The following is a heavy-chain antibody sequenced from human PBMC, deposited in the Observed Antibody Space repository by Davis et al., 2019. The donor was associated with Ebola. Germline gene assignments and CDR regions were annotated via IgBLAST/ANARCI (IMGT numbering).Heavy chain of an antibody. CDR2: IGTADDT. CDR1: GFTFRDFD. Sequence: GESLKISCAASGFTFRDFDIHWVRQATGKGLEWVSAIGTADDTYYSGSVKGRFTISRDNAKNSLYLQMNSLRAGDTAVYYCVRANSAAFDVWGQGTMVTVSS. J-gene: IGHJ3*01. CDR3: VRANSAAFDV. D-gene: IGHD1-1*01. V-gene: IGHV3-13*01.